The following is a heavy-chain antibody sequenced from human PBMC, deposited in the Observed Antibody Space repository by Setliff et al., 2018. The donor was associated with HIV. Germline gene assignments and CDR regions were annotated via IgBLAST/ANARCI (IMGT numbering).Heavy chain of an antibody. D-gene: IGHD3-22*01. CDR2: MNPDSRNT. Sequence: ASVKVXXXPSGYTFSNYDINWVRQAAGQGLEWMGWMNPDSRNTGYAQRFEGRVTLTWNTSISTAYLELNHLKSDDTAVYYCARARTDYYDRRRRSHYYIDVWARGATVTVSS. V-gene: IGHV1-8*02. CDR3: ARARTDYYDRRRRSHYYIDV. J-gene: IGHJ6*03. CDR1: GYTFSNYD.